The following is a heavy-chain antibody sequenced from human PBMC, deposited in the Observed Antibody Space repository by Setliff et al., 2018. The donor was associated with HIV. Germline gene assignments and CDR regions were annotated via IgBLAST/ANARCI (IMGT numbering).Heavy chain of an antibody. CDR1: GDSVSSRSYY. CDR2: IYYSGST. Sequence: SETLSLTCTVSGDSVSSRSYYWSWIRQPPGKGLEWIGYIYYSGSTNYNPSLKSQVTISVDTSKNHFSLKLRSVTAADTAVYHCARRNSGWYDAFDIWGQGTMVTVSS. D-gene: IGHD6-19*01. J-gene: IGHJ3*02. V-gene: IGHV4-61*03. CDR3: ARRNSGWYDAFDI.